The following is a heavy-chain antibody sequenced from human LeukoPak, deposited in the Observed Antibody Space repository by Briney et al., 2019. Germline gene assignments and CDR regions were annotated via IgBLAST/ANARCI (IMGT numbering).Heavy chain of an antibody. CDR1: GFTFNIYA. CDR2: ISTDGGGT. Sequence: GGSLRFSCSASGFTFNIYAMHWVRQAPGKGLEYVSAISTDGGGTYYADSVKGRFTISRDNSKNTLYLQMSSLRTEDTAVYYCVKYHNSCYSVWGQGTLVAVSS. D-gene: IGHD2-21*01. J-gene: IGHJ4*02. CDR3: VKYHNSCYSV. V-gene: IGHV3-64D*06.